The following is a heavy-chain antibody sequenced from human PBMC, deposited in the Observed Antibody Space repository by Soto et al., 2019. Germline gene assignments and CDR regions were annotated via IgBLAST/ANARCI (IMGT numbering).Heavy chain of an antibody. D-gene: IGHD3-10*01. CDR3: ARGPSYYYGSGSYYT. CDR1: GFTFSSYS. CDR2: ISSSSSTI. J-gene: IGHJ4*02. Sequence: QSGGSLRLSCAASGFTFSSYSMNWVRQAPGKGLEWVSYISSSSSTIYYADSVKGRFTISRDNAKNSLYLQMNSLRDEDTAVYYCARGPSYYYGSGSYYTWGQGTLVTVSS. V-gene: IGHV3-48*02.